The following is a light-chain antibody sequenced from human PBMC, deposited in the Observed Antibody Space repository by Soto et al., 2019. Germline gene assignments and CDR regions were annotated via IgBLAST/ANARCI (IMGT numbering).Light chain of an antibody. V-gene: IGKV3-15*01. CDR2: GAS. Sequence: EQLVTQSPPTLSVTHGERATLSCRARQSGSINLAWYRQIPCRAPRLLVYGASTRANGIPATFSGRGSGPKFSLTISSPQSEDFAVYYCQQHNNWPQTFGQGTKVDIK. J-gene: IGKJ1*01. CDR1: QSGSIN. CDR3: QQHNNWPQT.